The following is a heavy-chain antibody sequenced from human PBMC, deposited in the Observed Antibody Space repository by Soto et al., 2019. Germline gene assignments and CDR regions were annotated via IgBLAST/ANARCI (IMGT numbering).Heavy chain of an antibody. CDR3: AKAKSSNWLQIDY. D-gene: IGHD6-13*01. Sequence: GGSLRLSCAASGFTFDDYAMHWVRQAPGKGLEWVSGISWNSGSIGYADSVKGRFTISRDNAKNSLYLQMNSPRAEDTALYYCAKAKSSNWLQIDYWGQGTLVTVSS. J-gene: IGHJ4*02. CDR2: ISWNSGSI. CDR1: GFTFDDYA. V-gene: IGHV3-9*01.